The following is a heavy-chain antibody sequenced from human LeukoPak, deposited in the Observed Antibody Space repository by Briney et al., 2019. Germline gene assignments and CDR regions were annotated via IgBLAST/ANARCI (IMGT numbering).Heavy chain of an antibody. CDR1: GGSISSYY. J-gene: IGHJ5*02. CDR2: IYYSGST. CDR3: ARRSSSSRFDP. Sequence: SETLSLTCTVSGGSISSYYWSWIRQPPGKGLEWIGYIYYSGSTNYNPSLKSRVTISVHTSKNQFSLKLNSGTAADTAVYYCARRSSSSRFDPWGQGTLVTVSS. V-gene: IGHV4-59*08. D-gene: IGHD6-13*01.